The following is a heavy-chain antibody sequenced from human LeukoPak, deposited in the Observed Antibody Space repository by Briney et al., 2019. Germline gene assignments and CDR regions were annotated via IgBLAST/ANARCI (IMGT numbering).Heavy chain of an antibody. CDR1: GFTVSINY. CDR3: ARRNYYDSSAYYGL. J-gene: IGHJ4*02. D-gene: IGHD3-22*01. Sequence: MAGGSLRLSCAASGFTVSINYMTWVRQPPGKGLEWIGNIYYSGSTYYNPSLKSRVTMSVDTSKNQFSLKLSSVTAADTAVYYCARRNYYDSSAYYGLWGQGTLVTVSS. CDR2: IYYSGST. V-gene: IGHV4-59*04.